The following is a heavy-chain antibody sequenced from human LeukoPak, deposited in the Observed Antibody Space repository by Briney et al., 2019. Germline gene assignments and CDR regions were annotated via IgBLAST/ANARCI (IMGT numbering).Heavy chain of an antibody. CDR2: INPTGGST. V-gene: IGHV1-46*01. J-gene: IGHJ4*02. D-gene: IGHD2-21*02. Sequence: ASVKVSCNASGYTFTNYYMHWVRQAPGEGLEWMGIINPTGGSTSYAQKFQGRVTITRDTSTSTVYMELSSLRSEDTAVYYCARDHYHKVHSVLVTAPDYWGQGTLVIVSS. CDR1: GYTFTNYY. CDR3: ARDHYHKVHSVLVTAPDY.